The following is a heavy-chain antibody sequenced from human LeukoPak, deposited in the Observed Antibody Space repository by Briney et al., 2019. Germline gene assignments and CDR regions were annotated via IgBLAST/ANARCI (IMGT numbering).Heavy chain of an antibody. J-gene: IGHJ4*02. V-gene: IGHV4-59*01. CDR3: ARAVAVAGTFKFDF. D-gene: IGHD6-19*01. CDR1: GGSISGNY. Sequence: PSETLSLTCTVSGGSISGNYWTWIRQPPGKGLDYIGHVFYTGSTNYSPSLKSRVTISIDTSESHFSLKLTSVTAADTAVYYCARAVAVAGTFKFDFWGQGTLVTVSS. CDR2: VFYTGST.